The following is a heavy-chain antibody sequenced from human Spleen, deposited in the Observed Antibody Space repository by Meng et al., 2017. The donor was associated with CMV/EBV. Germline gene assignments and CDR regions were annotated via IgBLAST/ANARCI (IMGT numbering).Heavy chain of an antibody. Sequence: SDGSISNDKYYWNWIRQHPGKGLEWIGYIYHSGTTYYNPSLKSRVRISLDTSQNQFSLKVTSVTAADTAVYYCARSPVLPGYELGPWGHGTLVTVSS. CDR3: ARSPVLPGYELGP. D-gene: IGHD2-2*01. CDR2: IYHSGTT. J-gene: IGHJ5*02. V-gene: IGHV4-31*02. CDR1: DGSISNDKYY.